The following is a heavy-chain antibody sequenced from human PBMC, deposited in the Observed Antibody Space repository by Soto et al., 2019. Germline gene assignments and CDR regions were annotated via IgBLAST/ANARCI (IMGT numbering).Heavy chain of an antibody. CDR1: GYTFTGYY. Sequence: ASVKVSCKASGYTFTGYYMHWVRQAPGQGLEWMGWINPSSGGTNYAQKFQGWVTMTRDTSISTAYMELSRLRSDDTAVYYCARDAVSDFWRRMSWFDPWGQGTLVTVSS. CDR2: INPSSGGT. D-gene: IGHD3-3*01. CDR3: ARDAVSDFWRRMSWFDP. J-gene: IGHJ5*02. V-gene: IGHV1-2*04.